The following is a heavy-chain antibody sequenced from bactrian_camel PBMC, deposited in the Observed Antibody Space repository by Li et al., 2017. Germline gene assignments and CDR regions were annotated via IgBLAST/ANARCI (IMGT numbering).Heavy chain of an antibody. CDR3: AEAPYRDGFSTKC. V-gene: IGHV3S55*01. D-gene: IGHD4*01. Sequence: HVQLVESGGGSVQAGGSLKLSCTTSGAPFDDGDMGWYRQAPGIECRLISTIVFGGSTFYSDSVKGRFTISHDKSKNTAYLQMNDLKPEDTAMYYCAEAPYRDGFSTKCRGQGTQVTVS. CDR2: IVFGGST. J-gene: IGHJ4*01. CDR1: GAPFDDGD.